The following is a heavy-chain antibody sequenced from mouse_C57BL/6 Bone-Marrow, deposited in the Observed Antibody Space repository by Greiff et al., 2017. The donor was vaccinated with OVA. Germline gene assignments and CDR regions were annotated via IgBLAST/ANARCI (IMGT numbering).Heavy chain of an antibody. CDR1: GFTFSDYG. CDR3: AKDYGSSYVCYFDY. J-gene: IGHJ2*01. V-gene: IGHV5-17*01. Sequence: EVNVVESGGGLVKPGGSLKLSCAASGFTFSDYGMHWVRQAPEKGLEWVAYISSGSSTIYYADTVKGRFTISRDNAKNTLFLQMTSLRSEDTAMYYCAKDYGSSYVCYFDYWGQGTTLTVSS. CDR2: ISSGSSTI. D-gene: IGHD1-1*01.